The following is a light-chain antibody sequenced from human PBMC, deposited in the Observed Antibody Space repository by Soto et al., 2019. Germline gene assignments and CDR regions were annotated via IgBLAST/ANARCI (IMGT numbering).Light chain of an antibody. J-gene: IGLJ1*01. V-gene: IGLV2-11*01. Sequence: QSALTQPRSVSGSPGQSVAISCTGTSSDVGGYNYVSWYQQHPGKAPKLIIYDVTKRPSGVPDRFSGSSSGNTASLTISGLQAEDEADYYCSSYTSSNTLVFGTGTKVTVL. CDR1: SSDVGGYNY. CDR3: SSYTSSNTLV. CDR2: DVT.